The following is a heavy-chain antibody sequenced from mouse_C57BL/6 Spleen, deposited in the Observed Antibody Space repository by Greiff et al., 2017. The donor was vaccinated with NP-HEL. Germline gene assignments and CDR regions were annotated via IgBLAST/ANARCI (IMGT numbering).Heavy chain of an antibody. CDR1: GFTFSSYA. D-gene: IGHD2-4*01. CDR2: ISDGGSYT. J-gene: IGHJ3*01. V-gene: IGHV5-4*01. CDR3: ARDYDYDGGAWFAY. Sequence: EVQVVESGGGLVKPGGSLKLSCAASGFTFSSYAMSWVRQTPEKRLEWVATISDGGSYTYYPDNVKGRFTISRDNAKNNLYLQMSHLKSEDTAMYYCARDYDYDGGAWFAYWGQGTLVTVSA.